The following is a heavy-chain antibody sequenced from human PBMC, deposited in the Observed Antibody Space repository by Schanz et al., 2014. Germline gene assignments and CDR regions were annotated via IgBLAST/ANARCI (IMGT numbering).Heavy chain of an antibody. CDR1: GGTFSTYT. J-gene: IGHJ4*02. Sequence: QVQLVQSGAELKKPGASVKVSCKASGGTFSTYTISWVRQAPGQGLEWMGRIIPILGIANYAQKFQGRVTITADKSTFTAYMDVSSLRPEDTAVYYCARSNYYDNSDYYNSFDYWGQGTLVTVSS. V-gene: IGHV1-69*02. CDR3: ARSNYYDNSDYYNSFDY. D-gene: IGHD3-22*01. CDR2: IIPILGIA.